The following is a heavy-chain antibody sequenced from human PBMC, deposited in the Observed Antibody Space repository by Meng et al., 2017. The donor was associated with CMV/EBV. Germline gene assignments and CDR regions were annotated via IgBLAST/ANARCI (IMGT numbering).Heavy chain of an antibody. V-gene: IGHV1-18*01. CDR2: ISAYNGNT. CDR3: ARDRLGYCSSTSCYYGAD. Sequence: ASVKVSCKASGYTFTSYGISWVRQAPGQGLEWMGWISAYNGNTNYAQKLQGRVTMTTDTSTSTAYMELSRLRSDDTAVYYCARDRLGYCSSTSCYYGADWGQGTLVTVS. D-gene: IGHD2-2*01. CDR1: GYTFTSYG. J-gene: IGHJ4*02.